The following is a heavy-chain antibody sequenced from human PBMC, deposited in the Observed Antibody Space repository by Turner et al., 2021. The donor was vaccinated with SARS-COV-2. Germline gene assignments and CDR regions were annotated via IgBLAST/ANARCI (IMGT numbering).Heavy chain of an antibody. CDR3: ARERTIAARPRSDGYYGMDV. D-gene: IGHD6-6*01. V-gene: IGHV1-2*02. Sequence: QEQLVQSGAEVKTPGASVRVSCKTSGYTFTTYYIHGVRQAPGQSLEWVGWVNPNSGATNFAQKFQGRLTMTLDTSIDTTYLNLRGLRPDDTAVYFCARERTIAARPRSDGYYGMDVWGQGTTVTVSS. CDR1: GYTFTTYY. J-gene: IGHJ6*02. CDR2: VNPNSGAT.